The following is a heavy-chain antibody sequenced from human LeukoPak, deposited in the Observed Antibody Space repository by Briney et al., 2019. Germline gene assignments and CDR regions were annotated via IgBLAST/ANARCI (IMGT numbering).Heavy chain of an antibody. J-gene: IGHJ3*02. CDR1: GFTFSSYT. V-gene: IGHV3-21*01. D-gene: IGHD2-21*02. CDR2: ISTSSRYI. CDR3: ARPILPTAVDAFDI. Sequence: PGGSLRLSCAASGFTFSSYTMNWVRQAPGKGLEWVSSISTSSRYIYYADSMKGRFTISRDNAKNSLYLQMNSLRAEDSAVYFCARPILPTAVDAFDIWGQGTMVTVSS.